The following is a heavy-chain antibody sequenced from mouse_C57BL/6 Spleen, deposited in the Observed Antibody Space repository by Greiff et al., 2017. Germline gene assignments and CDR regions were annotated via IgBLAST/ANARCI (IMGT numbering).Heavy chain of an antibody. D-gene: IGHD2-4*01. Sequence: EVKLQESGPGLVKPSQSLSLTCSVTGYSITSGYYWNWIRQFPGNKLEWMGYISYDGSNNYNPSLKNRNSITRDTSNNQFFLKLNSVTTEDTATYDCAGGDDYPAWFAYWGQGTLVTVSA. CDR1: GYSITSGYY. CDR2: ISYDGSN. V-gene: IGHV3-6*01. CDR3: AGGDDYPAWFAY. J-gene: IGHJ3*01.